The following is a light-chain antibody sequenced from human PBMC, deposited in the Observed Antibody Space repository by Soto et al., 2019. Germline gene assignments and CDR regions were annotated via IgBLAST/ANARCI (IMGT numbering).Light chain of an antibody. Sequence: EIVLTQPPGTLSLSPGERATLSCRASQSVGSSYLAWYQQRPGQAPRLLIYGASNRATGIPDRFSGSGSGTDFTLTINRLEPEDFAVYYCQQYGRSPRTFGQGTKVDIK. V-gene: IGKV3-20*01. CDR3: QQYGRSPRT. CDR1: QSVGSSY. J-gene: IGKJ1*01. CDR2: GAS.